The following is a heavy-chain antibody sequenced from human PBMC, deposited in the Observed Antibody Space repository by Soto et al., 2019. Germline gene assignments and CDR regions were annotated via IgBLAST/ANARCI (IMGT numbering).Heavy chain of an antibody. CDR1: GFTFSSYS. CDR3: TTEGGVIVMVSDGMDV. Sequence: PGGSLRLSCAASGFTFSSYSMNWVRQAPGKGLEWVGRIKSKTDGGTTDYAAPVKGRFTISRDDSKNTLYLQMNSLKTEDTAVYYCTTEGGVIVMVSDGMDVWGQGTTVTVSS. J-gene: IGHJ6*02. V-gene: IGHV3-15*07. D-gene: IGHD3-16*02. CDR2: IKSKTDGGTT.